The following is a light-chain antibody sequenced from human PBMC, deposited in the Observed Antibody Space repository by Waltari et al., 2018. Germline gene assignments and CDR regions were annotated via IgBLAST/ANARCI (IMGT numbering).Light chain of an antibody. Sequence: QSALTQPASVSGSPGQSIPFSCTGAFSAVGAYGYVSYYQQHPGRSPNLLVYDVSLRPSGVSERLSGSTSGNTASLTISGLQPEDEADYYCSSYTTRGTWVFGGGTKLTVL. J-gene: IGLJ3*02. CDR1: FSAVGAYGY. CDR3: SSYTTRGTWV. CDR2: DVS. V-gene: IGLV2-14*03.